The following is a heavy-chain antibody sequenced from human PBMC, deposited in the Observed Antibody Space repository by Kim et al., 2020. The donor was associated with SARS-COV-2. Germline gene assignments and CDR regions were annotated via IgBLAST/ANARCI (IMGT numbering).Heavy chain of an antibody. V-gene: IGHV4-31*02. CDR3: AGGRDSSSWYSWFDP. D-gene: IGHD6-13*01. Sequence: PSLKSRVTISVETSKNQCSLKLSSVTAADTAVYYCAGGRDSSSWYSWFDPWGQGTLVTVSS. J-gene: IGHJ5*02.